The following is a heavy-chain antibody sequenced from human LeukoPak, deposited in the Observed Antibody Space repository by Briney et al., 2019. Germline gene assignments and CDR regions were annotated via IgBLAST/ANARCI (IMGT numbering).Heavy chain of an antibody. V-gene: IGHV1-69*01. CDR1: GGTFSSYA. CDR2: IIPIFGTA. CDR3: ARVRRSMIVVVITTGGQHDAFDI. Sequence: SVKVSCKASGGTFSSYAISWVRQAPGQGPEWMGGIIPIFGTANYAQKFQGRVTITADESTSTAYMELSSLRSEDTAVYYCARVRRSMIVVVITTGGQHDAFDIWGQGTMVTVSS. D-gene: IGHD3-22*01. J-gene: IGHJ3*02.